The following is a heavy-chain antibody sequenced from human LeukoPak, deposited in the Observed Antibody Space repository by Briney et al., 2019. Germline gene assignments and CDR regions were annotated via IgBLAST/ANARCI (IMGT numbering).Heavy chain of an antibody. CDR3: ARGVDTAMVSEFDY. CDR1: GGSFSGYY. CDR2: INHSGST. Sequence: SETLSLTCAVYGGSFSGYYWSWIRQPPGKGLEWIGEINHSGSTNYNPSLKSRVTISVDTSKNQFSLKLSSVTAADTAVYYCARGVDTAMVSEFDYWGQGTPVTVSS. J-gene: IGHJ4*02. D-gene: IGHD5-18*01. V-gene: IGHV4-34*01.